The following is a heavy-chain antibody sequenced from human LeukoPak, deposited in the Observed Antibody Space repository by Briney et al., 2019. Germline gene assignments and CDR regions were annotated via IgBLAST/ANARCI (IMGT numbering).Heavy chain of an antibody. CDR1: GFTFSSYR. D-gene: IGHD5-12*01. CDR3: AVDRQRWLQPPDYFDY. J-gene: IGHJ4*02. V-gene: IGHV3-48*01. Sequence: GGSLRLSCAASGFTFSSYRMTWVRQAPGKGLEWVSYISSSSSTIYYADSVKGRFTISRDNAKNSLYLQMNSLRAEDTAVYYCAVDRQRWLQPPDYFDYWGQGTLVTVSS. CDR2: ISSSSSTI.